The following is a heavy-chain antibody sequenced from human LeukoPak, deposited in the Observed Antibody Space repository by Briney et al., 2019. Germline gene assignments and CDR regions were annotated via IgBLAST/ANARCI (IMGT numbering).Heavy chain of an antibody. J-gene: IGHJ4*02. CDR3: ARGPSSNWSGLDF. V-gene: IGHV3-74*01. D-gene: IGHD6-13*01. Sequence: PGGSLRLSCAASGFSFSGHWRHWARKLPGKGLVWVSRISPTGSTTSYADSVKGRFTVSRDNAKNTLYLQVNNLRAEDTAVYYCARGPSSNWSGLDFWGQGILLTVSS. CDR1: GFSFSGHW. CDR2: ISPTGSTT.